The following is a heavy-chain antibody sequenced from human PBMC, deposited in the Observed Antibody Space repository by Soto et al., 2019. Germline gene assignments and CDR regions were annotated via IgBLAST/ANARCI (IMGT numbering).Heavy chain of an antibody. CDR1: GFTFSSYW. V-gene: IGHV3-7*05. J-gene: IGHJ6*02. CDR3: STRSQPISSWRRSKYYYGMDV. Sequence: GGSLRLSCAASGFTFSSYWMSWVRQAPGKGLEWVANIKQDGSEKYYVDSVKGRFTISRDNAKNSLYLQMNSLRAEDTAVYYYSTRSQPISSWRRSKYYYGMDVWGQGTTVTVSS. CDR2: IKQDGSEK. D-gene: IGHD6-13*01.